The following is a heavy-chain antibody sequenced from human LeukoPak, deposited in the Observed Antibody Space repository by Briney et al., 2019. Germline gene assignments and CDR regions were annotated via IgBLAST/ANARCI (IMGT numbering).Heavy chain of an antibody. D-gene: IGHD3-9*01. Sequence: ASVKVSCKASGYTFTGYYMHWVRQAPGQGLEWMGWINPNSGGTNYAQKFQGRVTMTRDTSISTAYMELSRLRSDDTAVYYCARSGGDDILTGYGNWFDPWGQGTLVTVSS. V-gene: IGHV1-2*02. CDR3: ARSGGDDILTGYGNWFDP. CDR1: GYTFTGYY. CDR2: INPNSGGT. J-gene: IGHJ5*02.